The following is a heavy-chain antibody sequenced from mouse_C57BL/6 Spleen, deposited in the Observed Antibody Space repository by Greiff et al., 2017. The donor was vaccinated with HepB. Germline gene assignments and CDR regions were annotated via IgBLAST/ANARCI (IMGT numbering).Heavy chain of an antibody. Sequence: QVQLQQPGAELVKPGASVKLSCKASGYTFTSYWMHWVKQRPGQGLEWIGEIDPSDSYTNYNQKFKGKATLTVDKSSSTAYMQRSSLTSEDSAVYYCARRPGSTYAMDYWGQGTSVTVSS. V-gene: IGHV1-50*01. CDR1: GYTFTSYW. D-gene: IGHD1-1*01. J-gene: IGHJ4*01. CDR3: ARRPGSTYAMDY. CDR2: IDPSDSYT.